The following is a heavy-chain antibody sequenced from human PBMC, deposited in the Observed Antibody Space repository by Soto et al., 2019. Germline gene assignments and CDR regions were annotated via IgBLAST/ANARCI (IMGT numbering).Heavy chain of an antibody. Sequence: GESLKISCNGSGYSFTIYWIGLVRQMPGKGLEWMGIIYPDDSDTRYSPSFQGQVTISADKSISTAYLQWSSLKASDTAMYYCARLFSYGTYYFDYWGQGTLVTVSS. CDR1: GYSFTIYW. V-gene: IGHV5-51*01. J-gene: IGHJ4*02. CDR2: IYPDDSDT. CDR3: ARLFSYGTYYFDY. D-gene: IGHD5-18*01.